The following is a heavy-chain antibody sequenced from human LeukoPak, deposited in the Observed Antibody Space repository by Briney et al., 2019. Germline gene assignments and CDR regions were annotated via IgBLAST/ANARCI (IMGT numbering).Heavy chain of an antibody. CDR3: ARGYSSSWYYFGDY. CDR1: GFTFSSYA. V-gene: IGHV3-23*01. CDR2: VGGSGGTT. J-gene: IGHJ4*02. Sequence: GGSLRLSCAASGFTFSSYAMSWVRQAPGKGLEWVSAVGGSGGTTFYADSVKGRFTISRDNAKNTLYLQMNSLRAEDTAVYYCARGYSSSWYYFGDYWGQGTLVTVPS. D-gene: IGHD6-13*01.